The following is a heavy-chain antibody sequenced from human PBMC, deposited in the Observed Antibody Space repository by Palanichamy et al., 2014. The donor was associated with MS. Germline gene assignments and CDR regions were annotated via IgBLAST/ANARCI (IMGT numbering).Heavy chain of an antibody. CDR3: VKESPYVSPRMYYFDS. D-gene: IGHD3-16*01. Sequence: EVQVVESGGGLEXPGGSLRLSCAASGFTFGFYAMSWVRQAPGKGLEWVSAISGLGDATYYAVSVKGRFTISRDNFKNILFLQMDSLKAEDTAIYYCVKESPYVSPRMYYFDSWGRGTLVTVSS. CDR2: ISGLGDAT. CDR1: GFTFGFYA. V-gene: IGHV3-23*04. J-gene: IGHJ4*02.